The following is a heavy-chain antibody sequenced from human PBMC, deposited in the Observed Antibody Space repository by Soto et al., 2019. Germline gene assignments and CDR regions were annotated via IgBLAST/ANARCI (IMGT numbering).Heavy chain of an antibody. CDR3: ARVGYGVSRGRGFDP. D-gene: IGHD3-16*01. V-gene: IGHV3-30-3*01. J-gene: IGHJ5*02. Sequence: QGQLMESGGGVVLPGKSLRLSCAASGLPFSGYAMHWVRQAPGTGLEWVASISHTATETFYADSVKGRFTISRDDSKKMVFLQMNNLGPADTAVYHWARVGYGVSRGRGFDPWGQGTLVTVSS. CDR2: ISHTATET. CDR1: GLPFSGYA.